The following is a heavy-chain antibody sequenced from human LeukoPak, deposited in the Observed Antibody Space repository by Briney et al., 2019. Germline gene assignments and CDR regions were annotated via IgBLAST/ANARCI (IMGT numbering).Heavy chain of an antibody. V-gene: IGHV3-23*01. CDR2: FSGSGGSA. CDR1: GFTFSSYT. J-gene: IGHJ4*02. D-gene: IGHD3-10*01. Sequence: GGSLRLSCAASGFTFSSYTMSWVRQAPGKGLEWVSSFSGSGGSAYYADSVKGRFTISRDNSKNTLCLQMNSLRAEDTAVYYCAKGMVRGVIITDFDYWGQGTLVTVSS. CDR3: AKGMVRGVIITDFDY.